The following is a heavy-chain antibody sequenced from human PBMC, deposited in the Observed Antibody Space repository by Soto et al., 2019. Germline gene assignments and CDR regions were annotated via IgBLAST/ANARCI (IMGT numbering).Heavy chain of an antibody. CDR3: AADPYCGGDCYGTENYYYYGMEV. V-gene: IGHV1-58*01. J-gene: IGHJ6*02. Sequence: SVKVSCKASGYTFPSSAVQWVRQARGQRLEWIGWIAVGSGNRNYAQKFQERVTITRDMSTSTAYMELSSLRSEDTAVYYCAADPYCGGDCYGTENYYYYGMEVWGQGTTVTVSS. D-gene: IGHD2-21*02. CDR1: GYTFPSSA. CDR2: IAVGSGNR.